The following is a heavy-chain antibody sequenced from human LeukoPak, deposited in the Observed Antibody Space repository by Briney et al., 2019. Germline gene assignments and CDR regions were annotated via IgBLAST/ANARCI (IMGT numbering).Heavy chain of an antibody. Sequence: GGSLRLSCAASGFTFSRCDMHWVRQAPGKGLEWVAFVLYDESLKYYADSVRGRVTISRDNSRNTLYLQMNSLRAEDTAVYYCAKRSMVRGVQFDAFDLWGQGTIITVSS. J-gene: IGHJ3*01. D-gene: IGHD3-10*01. CDR3: AKRSMVRGVQFDAFDL. CDR1: GFTFSRCD. CDR2: VLYDESLK. V-gene: IGHV3-30*02.